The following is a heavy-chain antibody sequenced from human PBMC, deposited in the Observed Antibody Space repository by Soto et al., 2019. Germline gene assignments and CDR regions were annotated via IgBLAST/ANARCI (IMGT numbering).Heavy chain of an antibody. Sequence: GCILLHQGKGLEWIGSIYYSGSTYYNPSLKSRVTISVDTSKNQFSLKLSSVTAAYTALCYGDRGDLLCYCGRRSFD. V-gene: IGHV4-39*01. D-gene: IGHD3-10*01. J-gene: IGHJ5*02. CDR2: IYYSGST. CDR3: DRGDLLCYCGRRSFD.